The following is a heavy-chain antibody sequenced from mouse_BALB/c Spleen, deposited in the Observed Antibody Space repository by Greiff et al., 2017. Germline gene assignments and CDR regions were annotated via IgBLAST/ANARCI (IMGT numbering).Heavy chain of an antibody. CDR2: IDPANGNT. D-gene: IGHD1-1*01. V-gene: IGHV14-3*02. CDR1: GFNIKDTY. CDR3: AKNYQYYYAMDY. Sequence: EVQLQQSGAELVKPGASVKLSCTASGFNIKDTYMHWVKQRPEQGLEWIGRIDPANGNTKYDPKFQGKATITADTSSNTAYLQLSSLTSEDTAVYYCAKNYQYYYAMDYWGQGTSVTVSS. J-gene: IGHJ4*01.